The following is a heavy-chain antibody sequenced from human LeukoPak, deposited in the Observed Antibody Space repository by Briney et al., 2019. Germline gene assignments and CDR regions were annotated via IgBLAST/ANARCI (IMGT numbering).Heavy chain of an antibody. D-gene: IGHD2-15*01. CDR1: GGSFSGYY. CDR2: INHSGST. J-gene: IGHJ5*02. V-gene: IGHV4-34*01. Sequence: SETLSLTCAVYGGSFSGYYWSWIRQPPGKGLEWIGEINHSGSTNYNPSLKSRVTISVDTSKNQFSLKLSSVTAAGTAVYYCARVRGYCSGGSCTARFDPWGQGTLVTVSS. CDR3: ARVRGYCSGGSCTARFDP.